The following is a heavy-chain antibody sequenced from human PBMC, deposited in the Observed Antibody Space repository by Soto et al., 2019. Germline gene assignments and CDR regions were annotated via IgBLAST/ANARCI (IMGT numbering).Heavy chain of an antibody. D-gene: IGHD3-10*01. J-gene: IGHJ5*02. CDR1: GFSLSTWGVG. CDR3: AHRREIYGAGSYYVDP. CDR2: IFWDDDK. V-gene: IGHV2-5*02. Sequence: QITLKESGPPLVKPTQTLTLTCTFSGFSLSTWGVGVGWIRQPPGKALEWLALIFWDDDKRYSPSLKSRLTITKDTSKNQVVLTMTNMDPVDTATYYCAHRREIYGAGSYYVDPWGQGTLVTVSS.